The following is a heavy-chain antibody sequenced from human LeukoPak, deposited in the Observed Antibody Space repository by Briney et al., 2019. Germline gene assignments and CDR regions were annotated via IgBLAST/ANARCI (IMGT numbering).Heavy chain of an antibody. D-gene: IGHD3-10*01. Sequence: MSSETLSLTCTVSDGSISSGGYYWSWIRQHPGKGLEWIGYIYYSGSTYYNPSLKSRVTISVDTSKNQFSLKLSSVTAADTAVYYCARANTWFGELLIYFDYWGQGTLVTVSS. V-gene: IGHV4-31*03. CDR3: ARANTWFGELLIYFDY. CDR2: IYYSGST. J-gene: IGHJ4*02. CDR1: DGSISSGGYY.